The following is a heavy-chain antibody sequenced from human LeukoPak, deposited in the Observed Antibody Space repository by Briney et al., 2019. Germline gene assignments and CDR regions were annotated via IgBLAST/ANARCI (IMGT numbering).Heavy chain of an antibody. J-gene: IGHJ4*02. CDR3: ARAGYDFSSDS. CDR2: INPNSGGT. V-gene: IGHV1-2*02. CDR1: GGTFSSYA. Sequence: ASVKVSCKASGGTFSSYAISWVRQAPGQGLEWMGWINPNSGGTNSAQKFQGRVTMTRDTSISTAYMELSRLSSDDTAFYCCARAGYDFSSDSWGQGALVTVSS. D-gene: IGHD3-3*01.